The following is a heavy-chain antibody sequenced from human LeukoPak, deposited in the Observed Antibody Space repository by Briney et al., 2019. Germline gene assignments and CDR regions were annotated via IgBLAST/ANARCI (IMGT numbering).Heavy chain of an antibody. J-gene: IGHJ4*02. Sequence: PGGPLRLSCAAAGFTFNDYGMKGVRHGQGRGVEWVCFISGDGGSTYYADSLKRRFTISRDNSKNSLYLQMNSLRTGDTALYYCAKDKYGSGSLFDYWGQGTLVTVSS. CDR1: GFTFNDYG. CDR3: AKDKYGSGSLFDY. D-gene: IGHD3-10*01. CDR2: ISGDGGST. V-gene: IGHV3-43*02.